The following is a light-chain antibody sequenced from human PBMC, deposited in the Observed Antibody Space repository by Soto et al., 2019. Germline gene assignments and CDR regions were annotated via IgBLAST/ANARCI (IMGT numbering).Light chain of an antibody. J-gene: IGLJ1*01. CDR3: CSYAGSSTFYV. V-gene: IGLV2-23*01. CDR2: EGS. CDR1: SSDVGSYNL. Sequence: ALTQPASVSGSPGQSITISCTGTSSDVGSYNLVSWYQQHPGKAPKLMIYEGSKRPSGVSNRFSGSKSGNTASLTISGLQAEDEADYYCCSYAGSSTFYVFGAGTKVTVL.